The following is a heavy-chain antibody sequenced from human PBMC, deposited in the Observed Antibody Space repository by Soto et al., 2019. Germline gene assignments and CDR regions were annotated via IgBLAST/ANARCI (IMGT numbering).Heavy chain of an antibody. CDR3: ARVRFGSNGRRFEP. V-gene: IGHV4-34*01. J-gene: IGHJ5*02. CDR1: GGSFSGYC. Sequence: PSETLSLTCAVYGGSFSGYCWSWIRQPPGKGLEWIGEINHSGSTNYNPSLKSRVTISVDTSKNQFPLKLSSVTAADTAVYYCARVRFGSNGRRFEPWGQGTMVTVSS. CDR2: INHSGST. D-gene: IGHD3-10*01.